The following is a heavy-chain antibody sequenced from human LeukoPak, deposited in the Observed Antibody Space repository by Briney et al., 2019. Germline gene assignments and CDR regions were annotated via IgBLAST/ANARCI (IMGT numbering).Heavy chain of an antibody. CDR2: IYASGNT. CDR1: GDSISSGNYY. Sequence: SETLSLTCTVSGDSISSGNYYWNWIRQPAGKGLEWIGRIYASGNTNYNPSLKSRVTISVDTSKNQFSLKLTSATAADTAVYYCARRGDSWGQGTLVTVSS. CDR3: ARRGDS. J-gene: IGHJ4*02. V-gene: IGHV4-61*02.